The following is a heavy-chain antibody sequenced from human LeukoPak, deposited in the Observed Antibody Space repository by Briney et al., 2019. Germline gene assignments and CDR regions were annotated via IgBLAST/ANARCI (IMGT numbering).Heavy chain of an antibody. CDR2: IYYSGST. V-gene: IGHV4-38-2*01. Sequence: SETLSLTCSVSGYSISNGYYWGWIRQPPGKGLEWIGSIYYSGSTYYNPSLKSRVTISVDTSKNQFSLKLSSVTAADTAVYYCARLHYGGNYGYYYYMDVWGRGTTVTISS. CDR3: ARLHYGGNYGYYYYMDV. D-gene: IGHD4-23*01. CDR1: GYSISNGYY. J-gene: IGHJ6*03.